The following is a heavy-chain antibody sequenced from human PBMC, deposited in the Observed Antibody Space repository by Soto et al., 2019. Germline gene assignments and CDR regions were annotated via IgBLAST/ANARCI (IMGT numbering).Heavy chain of an antibody. J-gene: IGHJ4*02. V-gene: IGHV3-74*01. D-gene: IGHD6-6*01. CDR1: GFTFTSYW. CDR3: AGDGRIAARRGTFDY. Sequence: GGSLRLSCAVSGFTFTSYWVHWVRQAPGKGLVWVSRINGDGSIISYADSVKGRFTISRDNAKNTLYLQMNSLRAEDTAVYYCAGDGRIAARRGTFDYWGQGALVTVSS. CDR2: INGDGSII.